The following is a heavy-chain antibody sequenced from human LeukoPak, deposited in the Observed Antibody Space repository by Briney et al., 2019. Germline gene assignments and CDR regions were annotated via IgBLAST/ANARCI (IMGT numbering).Heavy chain of an antibody. D-gene: IGHD2-8*01. Sequence: GRSLRLSCAASGFTFSSYGMHWVRQAPGKGLEWVAVISRDGNDKHYTDSVKGRFTIDRDSSKNILYLHMNSLRAEDTAVYYCAKDRCSNGIGCYYYYMDVWGKGTTVTISS. CDR2: ISRDGNDK. V-gene: IGHV3-30*18. CDR1: GFTFSSYG. CDR3: AKDRCSNGIGCYYYYMDV. J-gene: IGHJ6*03.